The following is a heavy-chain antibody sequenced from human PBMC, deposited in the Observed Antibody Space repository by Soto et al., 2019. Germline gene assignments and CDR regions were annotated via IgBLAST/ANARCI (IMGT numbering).Heavy chain of an antibody. J-gene: IGHJ6*02. CDR3: AREPVSMVRIYYYYGMDF. Sequence: ASVKVSCKASGYTFTSYGISWVRQAPGQGLEWMGWISAYNGNTNYAQKLQGRVTMTTDTSTSTAYMELRSLRSDDTAVYYCAREPVSMVRIYYYYGMDFWGQGTTVTGSS. CDR1: GYTFTSYG. V-gene: IGHV1-18*01. D-gene: IGHD3-10*01. CDR2: ISAYNGNT.